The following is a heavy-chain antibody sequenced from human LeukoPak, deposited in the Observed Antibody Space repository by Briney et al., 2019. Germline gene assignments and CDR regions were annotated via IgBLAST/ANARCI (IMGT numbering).Heavy chain of an antibody. J-gene: IGHJ4*02. Sequence: PSQTLSLTCTVSGDSISSGDYYWSWLRQPPGKGLEWIGYIYYSGSTYYNPSLKSRVTISVDTSKNQFSLKLSSVTAADTAVYYWARDLGSGYYIDYWGQGTLVTVSS. V-gene: IGHV4-30-4*08. CDR3: ARDLGSGYYIDY. CDR2: IYYSGST. CDR1: GDSISSGDYY. D-gene: IGHD3-22*01.